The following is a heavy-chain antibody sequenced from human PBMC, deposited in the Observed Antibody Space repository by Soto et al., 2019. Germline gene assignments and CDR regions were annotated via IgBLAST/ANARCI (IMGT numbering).Heavy chain of an antibody. V-gene: IGHV5-51*01. Sequence: PGESLKISCKGSGYSFTSYWIGWVRQMPGKGLEWMGIIYPGDSDTRYSPSFQGQVTISADKSISTAYLQWSSLKASDTAMYYCARIPAVTSYYYYYYYMDVWGKGTTVTVSS. D-gene: IGHD4-17*01. CDR2: IYPGDSDT. CDR3: ARIPAVTSYYYYYYYMDV. J-gene: IGHJ6*03. CDR1: GYSFTSYW.